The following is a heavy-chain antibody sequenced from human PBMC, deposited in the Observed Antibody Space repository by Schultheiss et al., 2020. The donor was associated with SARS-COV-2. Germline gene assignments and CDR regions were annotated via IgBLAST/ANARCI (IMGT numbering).Heavy chain of an antibody. CDR1: GFTFSSYA. V-gene: IGHV3-23*01. J-gene: IGHJ4*02. CDR2: ISGSGGST. CDR3: EVGGGSYKYYFDY. D-gene: IGHD1-26*01. Sequence: GSLRLSCAASGFTFSSYAMSWVRQAPGKGLEWVSAISGSGGSTYYADSVKGRFTISRDNSKNTLYLQMNSLRAEDTAVYYCEVGGGSYKYYFDYWGQGTLVTVSS.